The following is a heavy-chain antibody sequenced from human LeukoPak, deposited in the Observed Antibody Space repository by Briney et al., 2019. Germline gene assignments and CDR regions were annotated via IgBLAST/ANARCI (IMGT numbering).Heavy chain of an antibody. Sequence: SETLSLTCTVSGGSISSSSYYWGWIRQPPGKGQEWIGSIYYSGSTYYNPSLKSRVTISVDTSKNQFSLKLSSVTAADTAVYYCATPLGYGDYPLDYWGQGTLVTVSS. CDR1: GGSISSSSYY. J-gene: IGHJ4*02. V-gene: IGHV4-39*01. D-gene: IGHD4-17*01. CDR2: IYYSGST. CDR3: ATPLGYGDYPLDY.